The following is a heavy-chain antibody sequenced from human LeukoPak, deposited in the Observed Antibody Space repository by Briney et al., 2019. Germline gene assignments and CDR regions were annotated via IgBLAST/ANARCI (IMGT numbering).Heavy chain of an antibody. J-gene: IGHJ6*02. D-gene: IGHD3-3*01. CDR1: GGSVSSGGYY. CDR2: INHSGST. V-gene: IGHV4-61*08. CDR3: ARRNRITIFGVVMDYGMDV. Sequence: SETLSLTCTVSGGSVSSGGYYWSWIRQPPGKGLEWIGEINHSGSTNYNPSLKSRVTISVDTSKNQFSLKLSSVTAADTAVYYCARRNRITIFGVVMDYGMDVWGQGTTVTVSS.